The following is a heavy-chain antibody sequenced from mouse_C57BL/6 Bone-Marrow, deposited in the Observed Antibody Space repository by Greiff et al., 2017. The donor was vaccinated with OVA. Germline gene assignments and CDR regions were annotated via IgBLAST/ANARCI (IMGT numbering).Heavy chain of an antibody. D-gene: IGHD2-3*01. CDR2: IYPGDGDT. Sequence: VQLQQSGAELVKPGASVKISCKASGYAFSSYWMNWVKQRPGKGLEWIGQIYPGDGDTNYKGKFKGKATLTADKSSSTAYMQLSSLTSEDSAVYVCARWILRRMYAMDYWGQGTSVTVSS. CDR1: GYAFSSYW. V-gene: IGHV1-80*01. J-gene: IGHJ4*01. CDR3: ARWILRRMYAMDY.